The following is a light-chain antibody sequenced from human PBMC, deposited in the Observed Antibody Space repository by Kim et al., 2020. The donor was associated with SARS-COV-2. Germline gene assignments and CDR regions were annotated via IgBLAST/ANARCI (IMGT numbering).Light chain of an antibody. Sequence: QSALTQPASVSGSPGQSITISCTGTSSDVGGYNYVSWYQQHPGKVPKLMIFDVSNRPSGVSNRFSGSKSGNTASLTISGLQAEDEADYYCSSYTSSSTLEVFVTGTKVTVL. CDR1: SSDVGGYNY. CDR2: DVS. CDR3: SSYTSSSTLEV. J-gene: IGLJ1*01. V-gene: IGLV2-14*03.